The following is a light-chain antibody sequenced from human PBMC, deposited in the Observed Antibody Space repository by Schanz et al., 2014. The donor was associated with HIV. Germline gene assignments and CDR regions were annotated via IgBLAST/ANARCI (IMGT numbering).Light chain of an antibody. Sequence: DIQVTQSPSSVSASVGDRVTITCRASQGISSWFAWYQQKPGKAPKLLIYAASSLQSGVPSRFSGSGSGTDFTLTISSLQPEDFASYFCQQADSFPFTFGPGTKVDVK. V-gene: IGKV1-12*01. J-gene: IGKJ3*01. CDR2: AAS. CDR3: QQADSFPFT. CDR1: QGISSW.